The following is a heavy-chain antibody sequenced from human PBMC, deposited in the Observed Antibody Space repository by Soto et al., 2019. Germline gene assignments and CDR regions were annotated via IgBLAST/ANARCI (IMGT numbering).Heavy chain of an antibody. J-gene: IGHJ3*02. CDR2: AYYRSKWYN. CDR3: ARALPPYSSSWYDAFDI. CDR1: GDSVSSNSAA. V-gene: IGHV6-1*01. Sequence: PSQTLLLTCAISGDSVSSNSAAWNWIRQSPSRGLEWLGRAYYRSKWYNDYAVSVKSRITINPDTSKNQFSLQLNPVTPEDTAVYYCARALPPYSSSWYDAFDIWGQGTMVTVSS. D-gene: IGHD6-13*01.